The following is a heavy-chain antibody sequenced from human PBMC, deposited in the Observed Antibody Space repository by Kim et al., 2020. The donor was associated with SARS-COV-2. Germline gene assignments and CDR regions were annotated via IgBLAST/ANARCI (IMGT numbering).Heavy chain of an antibody. CDR1: GFTVSSNY. J-gene: IGHJ6*02. CDR3: ARARRFGRVFDYGMDV. Sequence: GGSLRLSCAASGFTVSSNYMSWVRQAPGKGLEWVSVIYSGGSTYYADSVKGRFTISRDNSKNTLYLQMNSLRAEDTAVSYCARARRFGRVFDYGMDVWGQGTTVTVSS. CDR2: IYSGGST. D-gene: IGHD3-3*01. V-gene: IGHV3-53*01.